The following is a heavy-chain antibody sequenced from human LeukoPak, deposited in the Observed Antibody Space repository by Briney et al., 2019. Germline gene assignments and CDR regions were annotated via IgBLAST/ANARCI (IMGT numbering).Heavy chain of an antibody. CDR1: DGSLVSIY. D-gene: IGHD6-19*01. CDR2: ITHSGST. J-gene: IGHJ4*02. CDR3: ARYTVAAAPRIDN. V-gene: IGHV4-34*01. Sequence: SETLSLTCAVHDGSLVSIYRGWIRQPPGRGLEWIGEITHSGSTNYNPSLKSRVTISLDTSKNQFSLKLNSVTAGDAAVYYCARYTVAAAPRIDNWGQGNLVAVSS.